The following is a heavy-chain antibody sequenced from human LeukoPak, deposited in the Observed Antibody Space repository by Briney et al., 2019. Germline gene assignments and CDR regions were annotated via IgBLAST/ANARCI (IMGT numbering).Heavy chain of an antibody. D-gene: IGHD3-10*01. Sequence: QTGGSLRLSRAASGFTFTTYWMGWVRQAPGKGLEWVANIKQDGTEKYYVDSVKGRFTISRDNAKNLLSLQMNSLRAEDTAVYYCARPLMYYYGSETYFWFDPWGQGTLVTVSS. CDR3: ARPLMYYYGSETYFWFDP. CDR1: GFTFTTYW. J-gene: IGHJ5*02. CDR2: IKQDGTEK. V-gene: IGHV3-7*01.